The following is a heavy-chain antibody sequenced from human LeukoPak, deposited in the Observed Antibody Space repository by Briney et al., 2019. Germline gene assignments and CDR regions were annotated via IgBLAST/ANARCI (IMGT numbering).Heavy chain of an antibody. D-gene: IGHD3-3*01. V-gene: IGHV4-39*01. CDR2: IYYSGST. CDR1: GGSISSSSYY. CDR3: ARHVYDFWGGALNGYYYMDV. J-gene: IGHJ6*03. Sequence: KPSETLSLTCTVSGGSISSSSYYWGWIRQPPGKGLEWIGSIYYSGSTYYNPSLKSRVTISVDTSKNQFSLKLSSVTAADTAVYYCARHVYDFWGGALNGYYYMDVWGKGTTVTVSS.